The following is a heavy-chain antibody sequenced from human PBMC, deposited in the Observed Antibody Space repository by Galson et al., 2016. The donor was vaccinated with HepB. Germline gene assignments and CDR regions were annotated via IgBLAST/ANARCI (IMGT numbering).Heavy chain of an antibody. CDR1: GYYFTSYW. J-gene: IGHJ6*02. V-gene: IGHV5-51*01. D-gene: IGHD6-13*01. CDR3: ARRWGSSWTPLRNCFGMDV. CDR2: IYPGDSHV. Sequence: QSGAEVKKPGESLKISCEVSGYYFTSYWIAWVRQLPGKGLELMGIIYPGDSHVRYSPPFQGQVTISADKSINTAYLQWSSLKASDTAMYYCARRWGSSWTPLRNCFGMDVWGQGTTVTVSS.